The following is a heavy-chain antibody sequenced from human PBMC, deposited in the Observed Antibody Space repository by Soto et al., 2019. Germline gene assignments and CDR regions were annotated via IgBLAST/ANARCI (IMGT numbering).Heavy chain of an antibody. CDR1: GGSFSGYY. J-gene: IGHJ6*02. CDR2: VNHSGST. Sequence: QVQLQLWGAGLLKPSATLSLSCAVYGGSFSGYYWSWIHQPPGKGLNCTVEVNHSGSTNYKPSLKSRATISVDIYKNETSQKLSSVTAAYTAVYYCARSNYIGLVGATPEYYYYYGMGVWGQGTTVTVSS. D-gene: IGHD1-26*01. V-gene: IGHV4-34*01. CDR3: ARSNYIGLVGATPEYYYYYGMGV.